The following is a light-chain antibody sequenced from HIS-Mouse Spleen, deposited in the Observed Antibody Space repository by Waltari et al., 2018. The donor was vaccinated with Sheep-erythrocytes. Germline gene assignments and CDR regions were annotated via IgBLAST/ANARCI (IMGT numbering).Light chain of an antibody. J-gene: IGLJ1*01. CDR1: SSGVGSYNY. CDR3: SSYTSSSTYV. V-gene: IGLV2-14*01. CDR2: EVS. Sequence: QSALTQPASVSGSPGQSLTISCTGTSSGVGSYNYVSWYQQHPGKAPKLMIYEVSNRPSGVSNRFSGSKSGNTASLTISGLQAEDEADYYCSSYTSSSTYVFGTGTKVTVL.